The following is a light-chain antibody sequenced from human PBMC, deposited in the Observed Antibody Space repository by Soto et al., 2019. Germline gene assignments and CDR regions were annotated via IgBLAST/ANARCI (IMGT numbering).Light chain of an antibody. V-gene: IGLV2-14*01. J-gene: IGLJ1*01. CDR2: EVS. CDR3: SSYTSSSIDYV. CDR1: SSDVGGYNY. Sequence: QSALTQPASVSGSPGQSITISCTETSSDVGGYNYVSWYQQHPGKAPKLMIYEVSNRPLGVSNRFSGSKSGNTASLTISGLQAEDEADYYCSSYTSSSIDYVFGTGTKLTVL.